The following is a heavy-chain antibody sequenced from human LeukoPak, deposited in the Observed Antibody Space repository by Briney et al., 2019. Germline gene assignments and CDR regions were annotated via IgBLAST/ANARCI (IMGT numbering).Heavy chain of an antibody. CDR1: GFTFSSYA. D-gene: IGHD3-22*01. J-gene: IGHJ4*02. CDR3: AKDSGITMIVVADFDY. CDR2: ISGSGGST. Sequence: GGSLRLSCAASGFTFSSYAMSWVRQAPGKGLEWVSAISGSGGSTYYADSAKGRFTISRDNSKNTLYLQMNSLRAEDTAVYYCAKDSGITMIVVADFDYWGQGTLVTVSS. V-gene: IGHV3-23*01.